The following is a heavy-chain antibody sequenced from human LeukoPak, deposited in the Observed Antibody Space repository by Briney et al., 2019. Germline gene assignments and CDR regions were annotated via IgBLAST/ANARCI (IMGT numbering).Heavy chain of an antibody. CDR3: AKVFPYYDSSGRYFDY. D-gene: IGHD3-22*01. CDR2: ISGSGGST. J-gene: IGHJ4*02. Sequence: GGSLRLSCAASGFTFSSFAMSWVRQAPGKGLEWVSSISGSGGSTYYADSVKGRFTISRDNSKNTLYLQMNSLRAEDTAVYYCAKVFPYYDSSGRYFDYWGQGTLVTVSS. V-gene: IGHV3-23*01. CDR1: GFTFSSFA.